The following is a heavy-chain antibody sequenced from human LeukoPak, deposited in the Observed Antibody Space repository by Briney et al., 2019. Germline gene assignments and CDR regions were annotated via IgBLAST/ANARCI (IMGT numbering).Heavy chain of an antibody. Sequence: SETLSLTCTVSGGSISSYYWSWIRQPPGKGLEWIGYIYYSGSTYYNPSLKSRVTISVDTSKNQFSLKLSSVTAADTAVYYCARELAARFDYWGQGTLVTVSS. CDR2: IYYSGST. J-gene: IGHJ4*02. CDR1: GGSISSYY. V-gene: IGHV4-59*12. D-gene: IGHD6-13*01. CDR3: ARELAARFDY.